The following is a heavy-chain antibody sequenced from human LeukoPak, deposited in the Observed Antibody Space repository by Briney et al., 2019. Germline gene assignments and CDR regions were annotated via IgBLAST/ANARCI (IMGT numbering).Heavy chain of an antibody. CDR2: IYTSGST. J-gene: IGHJ4*02. V-gene: IGHV4-61*02. CDR1: GGSISSGSYY. D-gene: IGHD2-21*02. Sequence: TLSLTCTVSGGSISSGSYYWSWIRQPAGKGLEWIGRIYTSGSTNYNPSLKSRVTISVDTSKNQFSLKLSSVTAADTAVYYCARGGYCGGDCYFYYWGQGTLVTVSS. CDR3: ARGGYCGGDCYFYY.